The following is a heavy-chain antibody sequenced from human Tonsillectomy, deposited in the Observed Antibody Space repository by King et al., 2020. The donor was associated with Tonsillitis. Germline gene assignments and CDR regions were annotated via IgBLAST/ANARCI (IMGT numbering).Heavy chain of an antibody. J-gene: IGHJ6*02. Sequence: QLQESDSRLVKPSQTLSLTCAVSGGSLSSGGYSWSWIRQPPGKGLEWIGYILHSGSSYSNPSLKSRVTISVDRSKNQFTLKLSSVTAADTAVYYCARARDSGGNACYGFDVWGQGTTVTVSS. CDR1: GGSLSSGGYS. V-gene: IGHV4-30-2*01. CDR3: ARARDSGGNACYGFDV. CDR2: ILHSGSS. D-gene: IGHD4-23*01.